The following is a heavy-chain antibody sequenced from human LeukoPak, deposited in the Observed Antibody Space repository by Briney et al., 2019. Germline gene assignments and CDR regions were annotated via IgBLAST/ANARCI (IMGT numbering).Heavy chain of an antibody. Sequence: GASVKVSCKASGYTFTGYYMHWVRQAPGQGLEWMGWINPNSGVTNYAQKFQGRVTMTRDTSISTAYMELSRLTSDDTAVYYCASCSGGSCYDSYFQHWGQGTLVTVSS. CDR3: ASCSGGSCYDSYFQH. CDR1: GYTFTGYY. V-gene: IGHV1-2*02. D-gene: IGHD2-15*01. J-gene: IGHJ1*01. CDR2: INPNSGVT.